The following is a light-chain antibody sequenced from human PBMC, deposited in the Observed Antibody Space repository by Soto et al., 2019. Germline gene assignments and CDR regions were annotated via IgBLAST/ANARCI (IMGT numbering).Light chain of an antibody. CDR1: QSFTRW. CDR2: DAS. V-gene: IGKV1-5*01. Sequence: DIQMTQSPSTRSSSLGDRVTITCRASQSFTRWLAWYQQKPGKAPKLLIYDASNLEIGAPSRFSGSGSGTEGTLTISSLQQDDGATYYCQKYNSYLWTFGQGTKVDIK. J-gene: IGKJ1*01. CDR3: QKYNSYLWT.